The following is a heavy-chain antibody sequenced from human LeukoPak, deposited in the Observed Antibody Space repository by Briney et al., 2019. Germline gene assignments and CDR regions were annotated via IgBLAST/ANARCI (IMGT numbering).Heavy chain of an antibody. J-gene: IGHJ4*02. D-gene: IGHD6-19*01. V-gene: IGHV1-3*01. CDR2: INAGNGNT. CDR1: GYTFTSYA. Sequence: ASVKVSCKASGYTFTSYAMHWVRQAPGQRLEWMGWINAGNGNTKYSQKFQGRVTITRDTSASTAYMELSSLRSEGTAVYYCAREAGYSSTFDYWGQGTLVTVSS. CDR3: AREAGYSSTFDY.